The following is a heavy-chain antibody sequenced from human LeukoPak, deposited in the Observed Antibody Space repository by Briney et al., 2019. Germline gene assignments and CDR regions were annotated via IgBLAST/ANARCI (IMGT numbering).Heavy chain of an antibody. CDR3: ARLSSPGPSSGPDY. CDR1: GYTFTGYY. Sequence: ASVKVSCKASGYTFTGYYMHWVRQAPGQGLEWMGRINPNSGGTNYAQKFQGRVTMTRDTSISTAYMELSRLRSDDTAVYYCARLSSPGPSSGPDYWGRGTLVTVSS. J-gene: IGHJ4*02. V-gene: IGHV1-2*06. CDR2: INPNSGGT. D-gene: IGHD3-22*01.